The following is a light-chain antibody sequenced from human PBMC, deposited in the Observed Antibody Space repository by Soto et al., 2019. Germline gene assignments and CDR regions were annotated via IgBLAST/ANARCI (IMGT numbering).Light chain of an antibody. J-gene: IGKJ1*01. Sequence: TVLTQSPGTLSLSPGERATLSCRGSQNVSSNLLVWYQQHPGQAPRLLIYGASSRATGIPDRFSGSGSGTELNLTISRLQSEDFAVYYCQKFNNWPRTFGQGTKVDIK. CDR3: QKFNNWPRT. CDR2: GAS. V-gene: IGKV3-20*01. CDR1: QNVSSNL.